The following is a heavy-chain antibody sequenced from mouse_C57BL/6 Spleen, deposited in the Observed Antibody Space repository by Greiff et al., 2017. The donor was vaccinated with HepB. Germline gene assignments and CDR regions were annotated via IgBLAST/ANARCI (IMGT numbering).Heavy chain of an antibody. D-gene: IGHD1-1*01. V-gene: IGHV1-52*01. J-gene: IGHJ2*01. CDR3: ARVTTPRYFDY. Sequence: QVQLQQPGAELVRPGSSVKLSCKASGYTFTSYWMHWVKQRPIQGLEWIGNIDPSDSETHYNQKFKDKATLTVDKSSSTAYMQLSSLTSEDSAVYYCARVTTPRYFDYWGQGTTLTGSS. CDR1: GYTFTSYW. CDR2: IDPSDSET.